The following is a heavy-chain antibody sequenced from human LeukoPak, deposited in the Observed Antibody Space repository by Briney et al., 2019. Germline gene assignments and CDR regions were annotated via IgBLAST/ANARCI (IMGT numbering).Heavy chain of an antibody. J-gene: IGHJ1*01. CDR3: ARVKLAYCGGDCYSSYLQH. V-gene: IGHV1-2*02. Sequence: ASVKVSCKASGYTFTGYYMHWVRQAPGQGLEWMGWINLNSGGTNYAQKFQGRVTMTRDTSISTAYMELSRLRSDDTAVYYCARVKLAYCGGDCYSSYLQHWGQGTLVTVSS. CDR2: INLNSGGT. CDR1: GYTFTGYY. D-gene: IGHD2-21*02.